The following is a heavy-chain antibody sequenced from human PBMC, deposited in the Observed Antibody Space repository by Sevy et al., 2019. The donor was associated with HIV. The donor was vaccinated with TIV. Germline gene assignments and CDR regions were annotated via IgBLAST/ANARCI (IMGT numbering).Heavy chain of an antibody. CDR2: IYPGDSDT. CDR1: GYSFTTYW. Sequence: GESLKISCKGSGYSFTTYWIGWVRQMPGKGLEWMGIIYPGDSDTRYSPSFQGQVTISADKSIGTAYLQWSSLKASETAMYYCARGYSYGPYYFDYWGQGTLVTVSS. D-gene: IGHD5-18*01. CDR3: ARGYSYGPYYFDY. J-gene: IGHJ4*02. V-gene: IGHV5-51*01.